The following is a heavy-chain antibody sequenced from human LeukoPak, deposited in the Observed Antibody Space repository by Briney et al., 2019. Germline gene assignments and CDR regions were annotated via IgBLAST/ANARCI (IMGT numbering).Heavy chain of an antibody. V-gene: IGHV4-59*01. CDR3: ALRAAFDI. J-gene: IGHJ3*02. CDR1: GGSISSYC. CDR2: IYYSESP. Sequence: SETLSLTCTVSGGSISSYCWSWIRQPPGKGLEWIGYIYYSESPNYNPSLKSRLAISVDTSKNQFSLKLTSVTPADTAVYYCALRAAFDIWGQGTMVTVSS.